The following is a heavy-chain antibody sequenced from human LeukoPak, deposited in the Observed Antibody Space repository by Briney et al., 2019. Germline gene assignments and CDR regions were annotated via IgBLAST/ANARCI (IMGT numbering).Heavy chain of an antibody. D-gene: IGHD2-15*01. J-gene: IGHJ3*02. CDR2: INPNSGNT. Sequence: ASVKVSCKASGYTFTSYDINWVRQATGQGLEWMGWINPNSGNTGYAQKFQGRVTLTGSTSISTAYMELSSLRSEDTAVYYCAGTPRPSYAFDIWGQGTMVTVSS. V-gene: IGHV1-8*01. CDR1: GYTFTSYD. CDR3: AGTPRPSYAFDI.